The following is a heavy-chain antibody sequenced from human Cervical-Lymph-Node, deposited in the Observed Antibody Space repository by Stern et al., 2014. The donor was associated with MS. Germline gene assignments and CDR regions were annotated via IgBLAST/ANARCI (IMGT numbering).Heavy chain of an antibody. D-gene: IGHD5-18*01. J-gene: IGHJ4*02. CDR3: THLLYTYGYAPDF. CDR1: GFSFTTTGLG. V-gene: IGHV2-5*01. CDR2: IFWSDDN. Sequence: DSGRTLVKPNRPLRLPCPSSGFSFTTTGLGWGRIAPPQAQAREGLGLIFWSDDNRDVPSRNRMVTITKTTSKTQSVLTMTNMDPVDTATYYCTHLLYTYGYAPDFWGQGTPVTVSS.